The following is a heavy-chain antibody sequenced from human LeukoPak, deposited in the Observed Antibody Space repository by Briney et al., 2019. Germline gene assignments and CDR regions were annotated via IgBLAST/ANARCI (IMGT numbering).Heavy chain of an antibody. Sequence: SETLSLTCTVSGGSISSSSYYWGWIRQPPGKGLEWIGSIYYSGSTYYNPSLKSRVTISVDTSKNQFSLKLSSVTAADTAVYYCARSEMATSTFVAFDIWGQGTMVTVSS. CDR2: IYYSGST. J-gene: IGHJ3*02. CDR1: GGSISSSSYY. V-gene: IGHV4-39*07. CDR3: ARSEMATSTFVAFDI. D-gene: IGHD5-24*01.